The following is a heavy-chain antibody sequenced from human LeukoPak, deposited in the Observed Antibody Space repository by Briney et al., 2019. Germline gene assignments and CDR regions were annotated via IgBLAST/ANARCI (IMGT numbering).Heavy chain of an antibody. J-gene: IGHJ4*02. V-gene: IGHV3-7*01. D-gene: IGHD2-15*01. CDR1: GLTFRSYW. Sequence: PGGSLRLSCAASGLTFRSYWMSWVRQAPGKGLEWVGNIHPDGGTKNYVDSVKGRFTISRDNAANSLYLQMNSLRAEDTAVYYCASSFPYCSGHSCALGGQGTLVTVSS. CDR2: IHPDGGTK. CDR3: ASSFPYCSGHSCAL.